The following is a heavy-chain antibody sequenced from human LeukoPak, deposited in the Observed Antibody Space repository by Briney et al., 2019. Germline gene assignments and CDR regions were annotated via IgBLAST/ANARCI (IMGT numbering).Heavy chain of an antibody. CDR3: AKVPYSDYGSGRPPFMDV. V-gene: IGHV3-23*01. CDR1: GFIFSNYA. Sequence: GGSLTLSCAAPGFIFSNYAMRWVRQAPGKGLEWVSTIHYSGAYTYYADSVKGRFTISRDNSKNTLYMQMNSLRAEDTAIYYCAKVPYSDYGSGRPPFMDVWGQGTTVAVS. CDR2: IHYSGAYT. D-gene: IGHD3-10*01. J-gene: IGHJ6*02.